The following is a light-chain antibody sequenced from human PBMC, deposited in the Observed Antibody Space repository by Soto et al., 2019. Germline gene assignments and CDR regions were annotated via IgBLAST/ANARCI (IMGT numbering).Light chain of an antibody. CDR1: SSDVGGYDY. Sequence: QSALTQPASVSGSPGQSITISCTGTSSDVGGYDYVSWYQQHPGKAPKVIIYDVNNRPSGVSSRFSGSKSGNTASLSISGLHAEDEADYYCSSYSSSATNYVFGSGTKVTVL. V-gene: IGLV2-14*03. CDR2: DVN. CDR3: SSYSSSATNYV. J-gene: IGLJ1*01.